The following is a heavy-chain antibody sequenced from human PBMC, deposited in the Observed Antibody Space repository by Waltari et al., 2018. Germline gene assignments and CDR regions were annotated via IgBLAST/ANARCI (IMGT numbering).Heavy chain of an antibody. CDR2: IYSGGSR. CDR1: GFTVSNNY. D-gene: IGHD6-13*01. J-gene: IGHJ6*02. V-gene: IGHV3-66*02. CDR3: AREQGIAAAYGMDV. Sequence: EVQLVESGGGLVQPGGSLRLSCAASGFTVSNNYMSWVRQAPGKVLGWVSVIYSGGSRYYADSVKGRFTISRDNAKNTLYLQMNSLRAEDMAVYYCAREQGIAAAYGMDVWGQGTTVTVSS.